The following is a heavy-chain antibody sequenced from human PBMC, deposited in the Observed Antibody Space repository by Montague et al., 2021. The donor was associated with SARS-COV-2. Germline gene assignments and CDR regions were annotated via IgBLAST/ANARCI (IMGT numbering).Heavy chain of an antibody. CDR1: GGSISSSSYY. J-gene: IGHJ2*01. V-gene: IGHV4-39*07. CDR2: IYYSGST. CDR3: ARDSPNSSGYHVYFDL. D-gene: IGHD3-22*01. Sequence: SETLSLTCTVSGGSISSSSYYWGWIRQPPGKGLEWIGSIYYSGSTYYNPSLKSRVTISVDTSKNQFSLKLKSVTSADTAVYYCARDSPNSSGYHVYFDLWGRGTLVTVSS.